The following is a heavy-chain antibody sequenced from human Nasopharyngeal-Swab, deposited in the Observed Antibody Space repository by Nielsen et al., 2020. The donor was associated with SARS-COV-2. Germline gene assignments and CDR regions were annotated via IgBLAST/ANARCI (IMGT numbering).Heavy chain of an antibody. J-gene: IGHJ4*02. D-gene: IGHD2-2*01. V-gene: IGHV3-7*01. CDR1: GFTFSSYW. CDR3: TRYCSTTSCPRGFDY. CDR2: IKQGGTQQ. Sequence: GGSLRLSCAASGFTFSSYWMSWVRQAPGKGLEWVAHIKQGGTQQYYVDSVKGRFTISRDNAKNSLYLQMNSLRADDTVVYYCTRYCSTTSCPRGFDYWGQGTLVTVSS.